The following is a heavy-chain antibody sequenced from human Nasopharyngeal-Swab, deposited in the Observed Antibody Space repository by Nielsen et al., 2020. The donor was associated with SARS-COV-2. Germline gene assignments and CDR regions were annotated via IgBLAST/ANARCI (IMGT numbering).Heavy chain of an antibody. D-gene: IGHD4-17*01. V-gene: IGHV3-30*03. CDR3: ARDAPAHYGAFY. J-gene: IGHJ4*02. CDR1: GFTFSSFG. CDR2: IAHDASNE. Sequence: GESLKIPLAASGFTFSSFGMHWVRQAPGKGLEWVAFIAHDASNEYYGDSVKGRFSISRDSSKNTLYLQMDSLRGEDTAVYYCARDAPAHYGAFYWGRGTLVTVSS.